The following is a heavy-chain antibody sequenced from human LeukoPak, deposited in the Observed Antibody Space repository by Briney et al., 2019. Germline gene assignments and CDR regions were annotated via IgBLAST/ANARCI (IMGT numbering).Heavy chain of an antibody. V-gene: IGHV3-30*04. D-gene: IGHD5-18*01. CDR2: ISYDGSNK. J-gene: IGHJ4*02. Sequence: PGGSLRLSCAASGFTFSSYAMHWVRQAPGKGLEWVAVISYDGSNKYYADSVKGRFTISRDNSKNTLYLQMNSLRSEDTAVYYCARESNTAMVIGAEMPTLYLDYWGQGTLVTVSS. CDR1: GFTFSSYA. CDR3: ARESNTAMVIGAEMPTLYLDY.